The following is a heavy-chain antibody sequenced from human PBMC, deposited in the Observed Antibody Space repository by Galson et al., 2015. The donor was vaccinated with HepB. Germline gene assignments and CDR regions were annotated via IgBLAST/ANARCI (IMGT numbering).Heavy chain of an antibody. J-gene: IGHJ5*02. D-gene: IGHD3-3*01. CDR3: ARLFLEWLSPHFNWFDP. CDR2: IKQDGSEK. V-gene: IGHV3-7*01. CDR1: GFTFSSYW. Sequence: SLRLSCAASGFTFSSYWMSWVRQAPGKGLEWVANIKQDGSEKYYVDSVKGRFTISRDNAKNSLYLQMNSLRAEDTAVYYCARLFLEWLSPHFNWFDPWGQGTLVTVSS.